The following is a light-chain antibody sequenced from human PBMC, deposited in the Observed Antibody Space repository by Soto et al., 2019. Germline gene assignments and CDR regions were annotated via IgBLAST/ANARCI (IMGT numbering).Light chain of an antibody. CDR3: QQLNSYPRT. CDR1: QGISSY. CDR2: AAS. Sequence: FTQSPSFLSSSVGDIITVTCRASQGISSYLAWYQQKPGKAPNLLIYAASTLQSGVPSRFSGSGSGTEFTLTISSLQPEDFATYFCQQLNSYPRTFGQGTKVDI. V-gene: IGKV1-9*01. J-gene: IGKJ1*01.